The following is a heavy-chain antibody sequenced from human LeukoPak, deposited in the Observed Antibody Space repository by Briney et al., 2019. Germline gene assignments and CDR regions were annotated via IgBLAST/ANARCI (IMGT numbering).Heavy chain of an antibody. CDR1: GFTFNSYA. D-gene: IGHD3-22*01. CDR3: ARDPYFDSSGYPYYFDY. V-gene: IGHV3-30*01. Sequence: PGGSLRLSCAASGFTFNSYAMHWVRQAPGKGLERVAVISYDGSKKYHADSVKGRFTISRDNSKNTLSLQMNSLRAEDTAVYYCARDPYFDSSGYPYYFDYWGQGTLVTVSS. CDR2: ISYDGSKK. J-gene: IGHJ4*02.